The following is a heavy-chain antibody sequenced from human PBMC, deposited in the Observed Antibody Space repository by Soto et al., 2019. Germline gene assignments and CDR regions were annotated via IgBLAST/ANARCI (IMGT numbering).Heavy chain of an antibody. Sequence: QVQLVQSGAEEKKPGASVKVSCKASGYTFTSYAMHWVRQAPGQRLEWMGWINAGNGNTKYSQKFQGRVTITRDTSASTAYMELSSLRSDDTAVYYCAMSSGLYVWFDPWGQGTLVTVSS. D-gene: IGHD6-25*01. J-gene: IGHJ5*02. CDR1: GYTFTSYA. CDR3: AMSSGLYVWFDP. V-gene: IGHV1-3*05. CDR2: INAGNGNT.